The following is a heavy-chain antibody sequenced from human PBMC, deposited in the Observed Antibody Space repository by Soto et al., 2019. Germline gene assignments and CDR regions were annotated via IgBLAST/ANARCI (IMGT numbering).Heavy chain of an antibody. CDR1: GGSISGYY. CDR2: MYKTGST. Sequence: SETRSLTCTVSGGSISGYYWSWIRQPPGKGLEWIGYMYKTGSTVYNPSFKSRVTISVDTSKNQFSLKLNSVTAADTAVYYCARDLWGYCGTDCYPLDVWGQGTTVTVS. V-gene: IGHV4-59*01. D-gene: IGHD2-21*02. CDR3: ARDLWGYCGTDCYPLDV. J-gene: IGHJ6*02.